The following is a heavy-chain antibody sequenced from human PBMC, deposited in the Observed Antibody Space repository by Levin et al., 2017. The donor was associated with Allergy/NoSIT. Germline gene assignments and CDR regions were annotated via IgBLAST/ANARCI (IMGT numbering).Heavy chain of an antibody. CDR3: AHRRLRVGGSGSYNAEYFQH. CDR1: GFSLSTSGVG. CDR2: IYWNDDK. V-gene: IGHV2-5*01. J-gene: IGHJ1*01. D-gene: IGHD1-26*01. Sequence: SGPTLVKPTQTLTLTCTFSGFSLSTSGVGVGWIRQPPGKALEWLALIYWNDDKRYSPSLKSRLTITKDTSKNQVVLTMTNMDPVDTATYYCAHRRLRVGGSGSYNAEYFQHWGQGTLVTVSS.